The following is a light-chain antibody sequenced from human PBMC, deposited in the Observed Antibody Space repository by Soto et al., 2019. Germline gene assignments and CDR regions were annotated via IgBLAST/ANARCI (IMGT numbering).Light chain of an antibody. V-gene: IGKV1-9*01. CDR1: QDINSY. J-gene: IGKJ1*01. CDR3: QQLNSYLWT. Sequence: IQLTQSPSSLSASVGDRVTITCRASQDINSYLVWYQQKPGKAPKLLIFAASILQRGVPSRFSGSGAGTDFTLTISSLQTEDFATYYCQQLNSYLWTFGQGTKVDIK. CDR2: AAS.